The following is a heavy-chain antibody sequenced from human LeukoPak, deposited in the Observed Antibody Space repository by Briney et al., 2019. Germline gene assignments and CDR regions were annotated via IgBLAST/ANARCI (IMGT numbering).Heavy chain of an antibody. CDR2: IRYDGSNK. CDR3: VCIPVGF. D-gene: IGHD2-8*02. CDR1: GFTFSSYG. V-gene: IGHV3-30*02. J-gene: IGHJ4*02. Sequence: PGGSLRLSCAASGFTFSSYGMHWVRQAPGKGLEWVAFIRYDGSNKYYADSVKGRFTISRDNSKNTLYLQMNSLGAEDTAIYFCVCIPVGFWGQGPLVTVSS.